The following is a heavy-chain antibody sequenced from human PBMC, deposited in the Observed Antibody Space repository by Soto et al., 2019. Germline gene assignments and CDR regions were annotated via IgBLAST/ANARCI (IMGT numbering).Heavy chain of an antibody. Sequence: GGSLRLSCAASGFTFSSYWMHWVRQAPGKGLVWVSRINSDGSSTSYADSVKGRFTISRDNAKNTLYLQMNSLRAEDTAVYYCARDQWVNYYDSSGSFDYWGQGTLVTVSS. CDR3: ARDQWVNYYDSSGSFDY. CDR1: GFTFSSYW. D-gene: IGHD3-22*01. J-gene: IGHJ4*02. CDR2: INSDGSST. V-gene: IGHV3-74*01.